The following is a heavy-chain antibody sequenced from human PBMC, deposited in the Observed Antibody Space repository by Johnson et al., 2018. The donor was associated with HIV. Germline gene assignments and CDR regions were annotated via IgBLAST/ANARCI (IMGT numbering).Heavy chain of an antibody. J-gene: IGHJ3*02. V-gene: IGHV3-30*04. CDR2: ISYDGNIK. D-gene: IGHD1-7*01. CDR1: GFTFSSYA. CDR3: ARERNYGTHAAFDI. Sequence: QVQLVESGGGVVQPGKSLRLSCAASGFTFSSYAMHWVRQAPGKGLEWMAFISYDGNIKYYADSVKGRFTISRDNAKNSLYLQMNSLRAEDTAVYYCARERNYGTHAAFDIWGQGTMVTVSS.